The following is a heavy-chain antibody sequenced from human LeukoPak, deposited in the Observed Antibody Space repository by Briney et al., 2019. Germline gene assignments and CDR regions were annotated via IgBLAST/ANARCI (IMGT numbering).Heavy chain of an antibody. CDR2: ISAYNGNT. J-gene: IGHJ4*02. Sequence: ASVTVSFKASGYTFTIYGISWVRQAPGQGREWMGWISAYNGNTNYAQKLQGRVTITTDTSTSTAYMELRSLRSDDTAVYYCAIHYYDSSGYYYVDYWGQGTLVTVSS. CDR1: GYTFTIYG. D-gene: IGHD3-22*01. V-gene: IGHV1-18*01. CDR3: AIHYYDSSGYYYVDY.